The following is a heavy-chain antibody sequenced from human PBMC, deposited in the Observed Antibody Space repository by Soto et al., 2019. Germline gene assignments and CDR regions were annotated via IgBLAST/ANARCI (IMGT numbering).Heavy chain of an antibody. CDR1: GVTFTTYT. J-gene: IGHJ3*02. CDR2: INHAGST. V-gene: IGHV3-23*01. CDR3: ARDDDNAGSGHGI. Sequence: PGGPRSLSCAASGVTFTTYTMAWVRQAPGKGLEWLSAINHAGSTNYADSVKCRVTISRDTAKNPLSLQMSGVRAEDTALYLCARDDDNAGSGHGIWGQGTVVTVSS. D-gene: IGHD2-15*01.